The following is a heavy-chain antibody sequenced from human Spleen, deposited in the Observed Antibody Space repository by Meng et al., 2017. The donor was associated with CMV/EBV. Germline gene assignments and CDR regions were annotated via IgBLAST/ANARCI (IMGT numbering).Heavy chain of an antibody. CDR3: AAYLVGIGGRGY. J-gene: IGHJ4*02. D-gene: IGHD1-26*01. CDR2: LYSTGTD. CDR1: GVSVTNDDYH. V-gene: IGHV4-61*08. Sequence: GSLRLSCSVSGVSVTNDDYHWSWIRQSPGKGLEWIGQLYSTGTDTFNPSLMSRVTISKDTSKNQFSLTLTSVTAADTAVYFCAAYLVGIGGRGYWGQGTMVTVSS.